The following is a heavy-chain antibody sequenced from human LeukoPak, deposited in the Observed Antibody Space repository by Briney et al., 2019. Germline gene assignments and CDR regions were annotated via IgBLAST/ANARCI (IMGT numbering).Heavy chain of an antibody. J-gene: IGHJ3*02. CDR1: GFTFDDYA. D-gene: IGHD2-21*02. V-gene: IGHV3-20*04. Sequence: GGSLRLSCAASGFTFDDYAMHWVRQAPGKGLEWVSGINWNGGSTGYADSVKGRFTISRDNAKNSLYLQMNSLRAEDTALYYCARDRDVVVTAPDAFDIWGQGTMVTVSS. CDR3: ARDRDVVVTAPDAFDI. CDR2: INWNGGST.